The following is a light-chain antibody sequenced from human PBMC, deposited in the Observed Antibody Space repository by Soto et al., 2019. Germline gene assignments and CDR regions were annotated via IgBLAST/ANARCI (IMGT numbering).Light chain of an antibody. CDR2: DAS. Sequence: EIVLTQSPGTLSVSPGERATLSCRASESVSSNLAWYQQKPGQAPRLLIYDASNRATGIPARFSGSGSGTDFTLTISSLEPEDFAVYYCQQYHHWPPITFGQGTLLEI. CDR3: QQYHHWPPIT. CDR1: ESVSSN. J-gene: IGKJ5*01. V-gene: IGKV3-11*01.